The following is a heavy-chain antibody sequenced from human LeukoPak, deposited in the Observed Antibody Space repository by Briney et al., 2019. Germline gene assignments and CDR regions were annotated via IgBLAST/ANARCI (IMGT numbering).Heavy chain of an antibody. D-gene: IGHD4-11*01. V-gene: IGHV4-34*01. J-gene: IGHJ6*02. CDR2: INHSGST. CDR1: GGSFSGYY. CDR3: ARGETTVIWELGYYYYGMDV. Sequence: SETLSLTCAVYGGSFSGYYWSWIRQPPGKGLEWIGEINHSGSTNYNPSLKSRVTISVDTSKNQFSLKLSSVTAADTAVYYCARGETTVIWELGYYYYGMDVWGQGTTVTVSS.